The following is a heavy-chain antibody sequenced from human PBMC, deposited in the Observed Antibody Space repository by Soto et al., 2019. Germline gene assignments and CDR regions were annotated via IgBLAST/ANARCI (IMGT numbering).Heavy chain of an antibody. J-gene: IGHJ4*02. D-gene: IGHD1-1*01. Sequence: EVLLVESGGNLVPPGGSIRLSCAASGFNFRMYNLNWVRQAPGKGLEWVAYINRGSRSVSYSDTVKGRFTISRDDGRDSLFLQMNDLRDEDTGTYFCARGGITITTVGDYWGQGTLVGVSS. V-gene: IGHV3-48*02. CDR3: ARGGITITTVGDY. CDR2: INRGSRSV. CDR1: GFNFRMYN.